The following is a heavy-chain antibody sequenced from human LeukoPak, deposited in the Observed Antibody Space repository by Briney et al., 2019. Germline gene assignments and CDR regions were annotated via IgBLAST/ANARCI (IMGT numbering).Heavy chain of an antibody. CDR2: IKSKTDGGTT. CDR1: GLTFSNAW. J-gene: IGHJ4*02. D-gene: IGHD3-9*01. Sequence: GGSLRLSCAASGLTFSNAWMSWVRQAPGKGLEWVGRIKSKTDGGTTDYAAPVKGRFTISRDDSKNTLYLQMNSLKTEDTAVYYCTTDVAAPYYDILTGYSAKDYWGQGTLVTVSS. V-gene: IGHV3-15*01. CDR3: TTDVAAPYYDILTGYSAKDY.